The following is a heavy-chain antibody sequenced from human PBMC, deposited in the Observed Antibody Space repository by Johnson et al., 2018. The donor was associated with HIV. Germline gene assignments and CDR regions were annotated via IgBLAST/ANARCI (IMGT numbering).Heavy chain of an antibody. CDR3: ARAERSSSGVDAFDI. CDR2: TSYDEIKK. D-gene: IGHD6-6*01. J-gene: IGHJ3*02. CDR1: GFIFSDYA. Sequence: QVQLVESGGGVVQPGRSLRLSCAASGFIFSDYAMHWVRLAPGKGLEWVAVTSYDEIKKNYADSVKGRFTISRDNSKNTLYLQMNSLRAEDTAVYYCARAERSSSGVDAFDIWGQGTMVTVSS. V-gene: IGHV3-30*04.